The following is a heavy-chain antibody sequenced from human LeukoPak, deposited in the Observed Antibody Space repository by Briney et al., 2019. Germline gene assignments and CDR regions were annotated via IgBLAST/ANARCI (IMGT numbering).Heavy chain of an antibody. CDR1: GGSISSSSYY. Sequence: PSETLSLTCTVSGGSISSSSYYWGWIRQPPGKGLEWIGSIYYSGGTYYNPSLKSRVTISVDTSKNQFSLKLSSVTAADTAVYYCATLVLFYDSSGPNDYWGQGTLVTVSS. V-gene: IGHV4-39*01. J-gene: IGHJ4*02. CDR3: ATLVLFYDSSGPNDY. CDR2: IYYSGGT. D-gene: IGHD3-22*01.